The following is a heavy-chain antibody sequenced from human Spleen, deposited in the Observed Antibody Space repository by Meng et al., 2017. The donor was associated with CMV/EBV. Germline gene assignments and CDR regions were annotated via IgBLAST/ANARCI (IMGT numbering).Heavy chain of an antibody. CDR2: INPRRGGT. V-gene: IGHV1-2*02. Sequence: CKTSGYNFTDYYIFWVRQAPGQGLEWMGWINPRRGGTSYAQNFQGRVTMTRDTSISTAYMELSRLTSADTAIYYCARVRGLGKWFDPWGQGSLVTVSS. CDR3: ARVRGLGKWFDP. J-gene: IGHJ5*02. CDR1: GYNFTDYY. D-gene: IGHD3-16*01.